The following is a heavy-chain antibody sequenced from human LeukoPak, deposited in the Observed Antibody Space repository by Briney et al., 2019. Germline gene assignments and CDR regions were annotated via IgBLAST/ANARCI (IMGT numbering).Heavy chain of an antibody. CDR3: ARGKGSGWYRRYYYSGMDV. J-gene: IGHJ6*02. CDR1: GYTFTSYD. V-gene: IGHV1-8*01. CDR2: MNPNSGNT. D-gene: IGHD6-19*01. Sequence: ASVKVSCKASGYTFTSYDINWVRQATGQGLEWMGWMNPNSGNTGYAQKFQGRVTMTRNTSISTAYMELSSLRSADTAVYYCARGKGSGWYRRYYYSGMDVWGQGTTVTVSS.